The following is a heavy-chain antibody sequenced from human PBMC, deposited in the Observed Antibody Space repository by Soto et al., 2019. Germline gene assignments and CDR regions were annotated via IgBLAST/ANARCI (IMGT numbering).Heavy chain of an antibody. V-gene: IGHV1-69*01. J-gene: IGHJ6*02. Sequence: QVQLVQSGAEVKKPGSSVKVSCKASGGTFSSYAISWVRQAPGQGLEWMGGIIPIFGTANYAQKFQGRVTITADESTSTAYMELSSLRYEDTAVYYCARKAYSNYEGGYYYYGMDVWGQGTTVTVSS. CDR2: IIPIFGTA. CDR1: GGTFSSYA. D-gene: IGHD4-4*01. CDR3: ARKAYSNYEGGYYYYGMDV.